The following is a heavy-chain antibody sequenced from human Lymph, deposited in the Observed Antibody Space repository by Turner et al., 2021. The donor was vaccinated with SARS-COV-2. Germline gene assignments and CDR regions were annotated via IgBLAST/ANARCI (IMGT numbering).Heavy chain of an antibody. D-gene: IGHD5-12*01. CDR3: ARLPIARGYSGYDFYYFDY. V-gene: IGHV5-51*01. Sequence: EVQLLQSGAEVKKPGESLKISCKGSGYSFPTYWIGWVRQMPGKGLEWMGIIYPGDSDTRYSPSFQGQVTISADKSISTAYLQWSSLKASDTAMYYCARLPIARGYSGYDFYYFDYWGQGTLVTVSS. CDR1: GYSFPTYW. CDR2: IYPGDSDT. J-gene: IGHJ4*02.